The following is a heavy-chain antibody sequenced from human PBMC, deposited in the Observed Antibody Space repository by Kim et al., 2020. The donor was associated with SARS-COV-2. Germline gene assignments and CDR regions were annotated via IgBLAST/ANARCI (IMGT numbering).Heavy chain of an antibody. CDR2: INPSGGST. CDR1: GYTFTNYH. Sequence: ASVKVSCKASGYTFTNYHIHWVRQAPGHGLEWMGTINPSGGSTSYAQNFRGRLTMTGDTSTSTVSMEVTSLTSEDTAVYYCAILKGVAVLGQGTTVSVSS. CDR3: AILKGVAV. V-gene: IGHV1-46*01. J-gene: IGHJ6*02.